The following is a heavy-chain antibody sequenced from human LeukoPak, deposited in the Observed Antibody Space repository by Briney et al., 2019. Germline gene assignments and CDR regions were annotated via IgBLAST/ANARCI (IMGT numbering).Heavy chain of an antibody. V-gene: IGHV3-30*04. D-gene: IGHD1-26*01. CDR2: ISYDGSNK. CDR3: AREGEPNYYFDY. Sequence: GGSLRLSCAASGFTFSSYAMHWVRQAPGKGLEWVAVISYDGSNKYYADSVKGRFTISRDNSKNTLYLQMNSLRAEDTAVYYCAREGEPNYYFDYWGKGTTVTISS. CDR1: GFTFSSYA. J-gene: IGHJ4*03.